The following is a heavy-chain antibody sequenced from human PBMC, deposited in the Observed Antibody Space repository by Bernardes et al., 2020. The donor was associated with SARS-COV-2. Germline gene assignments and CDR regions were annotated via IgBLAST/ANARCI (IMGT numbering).Heavy chain of an antibody. CDR3: AKGTYYYDSSGYYGY. CDR1: GFTFSSYA. Sequence: GGSLRLSCAASGFTFSSYAMSWVRQAPGKGLEWVSAISGSGGSTYYADSVKGRFTISRDNSKNTLYLQMNSLRAEDTAVYYCAKGTYYYDSSGYYGYWGQGTLVTVSS. J-gene: IGHJ4*02. CDR2: ISGSGGST. D-gene: IGHD3-22*01. V-gene: IGHV3-23*01.